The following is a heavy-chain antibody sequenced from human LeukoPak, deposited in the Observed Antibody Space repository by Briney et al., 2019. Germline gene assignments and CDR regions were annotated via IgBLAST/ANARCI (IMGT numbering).Heavy chain of an antibody. CDR3: ARVRFYGDFDY. Sequence: GGSLRLSCAASGFTFSNYWMSWVRQAPGKGLEWVANIKQDGSEKFYVDSVKGRFTISRDNAKNSLYLQMNSLRAEDTAVYYCARVRFYGDFDYWGQGTLVTVSS. CDR2: IKQDGSEK. CDR1: GFTFSNYW. J-gene: IGHJ4*02. V-gene: IGHV3-7*01. D-gene: IGHD4-17*01.